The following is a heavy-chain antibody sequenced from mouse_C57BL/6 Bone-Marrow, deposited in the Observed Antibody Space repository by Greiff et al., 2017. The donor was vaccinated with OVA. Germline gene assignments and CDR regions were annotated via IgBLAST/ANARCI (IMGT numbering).Heavy chain of an antibody. CDR1: GYAFSSSW. J-gene: IGHJ2*01. D-gene: IGHD2-12*01. Sequence: QVQLQQSGPELVKPGASVKISCKASGYAFSSSWMNWVKQRPGKGLEWIGRIYPGDGDTNYNGKFKGKATLTADKSSSTAYMQLSSLTSEDSAVYFCARWEGYYKGYYFDYWGQGTTLTVSS. V-gene: IGHV1-82*01. CDR2: IYPGDGDT. CDR3: ARWEGYYKGYYFDY.